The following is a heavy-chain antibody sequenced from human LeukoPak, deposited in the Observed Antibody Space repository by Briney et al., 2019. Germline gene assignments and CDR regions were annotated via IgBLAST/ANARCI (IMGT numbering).Heavy chain of an antibody. CDR1: GGSISSGGYS. CDR2: IYQGGSA. Sequence: SETLSLTCVVSGGSISSGGYSWNWIRQPPGKVPEYIGYIYQGGSAYYNPSLKSRVTISIDRSNNHFSLNLTSVTAADTAVYYCARGGGWLDPWGQGTLVTVSS. CDR3: ARGGGWLDP. D-gene: IGHD2-15*01. J-gene: IGHJ5*02. V-gene: IGHV4-30-2*01.